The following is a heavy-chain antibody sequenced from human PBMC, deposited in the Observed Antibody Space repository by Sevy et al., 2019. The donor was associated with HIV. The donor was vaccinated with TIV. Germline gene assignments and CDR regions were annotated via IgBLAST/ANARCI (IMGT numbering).Heavy chain of an antibody. CDR1: GGSISSYY. V-gene: IGHV4-59*01. Sequence: SETLSLTCTVSGGSISSYYWSWIRQPPGKGLEWIGYIYYSGSTNYNPSLKSRVTISVDTSKNQFSLKLSSVTDADTAVYYCARGKATYYFDYWGQGTLVTVSS. J-gene: IGHJ4*02. CDR3: ARGKATYYFDY. CDR2: IYYSGST.